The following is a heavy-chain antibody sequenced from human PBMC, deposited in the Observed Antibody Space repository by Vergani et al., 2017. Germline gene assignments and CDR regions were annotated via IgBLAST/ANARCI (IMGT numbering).Heavy chain of an antibody. CDR2: MNPNSGNT. D-gene: IGHD1-1*01. V-gene: IGHV1-8*01. CDR1: GYTFTSYD. Sequence: QVQLVQSGAEVKKPGASVKVSCKASGYTFTSYDINWVRQATGQGLEWMGWMNPNSGNTGYAQKFQGRVTMTRNTSISTAYMELSSLRSEDTAVYYCARDFPLTTGTTSDAFDIWGQGTMVTVSS. CDR3: ARDFPLTTGTTSDAFDI. J-gene: IGHJ3*02.